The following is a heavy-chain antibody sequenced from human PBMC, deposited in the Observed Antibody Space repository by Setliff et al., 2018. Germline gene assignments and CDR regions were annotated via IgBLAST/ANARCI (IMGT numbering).Heavy chain of an antibody. Sequence: GASVKVSCKASGYTFTRYGISWVRQAPGKGFEWMGWIGPYNGNTYYAQKFQGRVAIATDTSTSTAYMELRSLRSDDTVVYYCAKGGNITRETYYYYGMDVWGQGTTVTVS. V-gene: IGHV1-18*01. J-gene: IGHJ6*02. CDR1: GYTFTRYG. D-gene: IGHD1-20*01. CDR2: IGPYNGNT. CDR3: AKGGNITRETYYYYGMDV.